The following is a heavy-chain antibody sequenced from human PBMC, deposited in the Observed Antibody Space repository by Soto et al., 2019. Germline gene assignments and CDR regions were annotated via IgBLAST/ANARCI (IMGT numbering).Heavy chain of an antibody. CDR2: IFYSGVT. CDR3: ARKRAGSPRFFDY. CDR1: GGSVNSGSYY. J-gene: IGHJ4*02. D-gene: IGHD1-1*01. Sequence: SETLSLTCNVSGGSVNSGSYYWNWIRQPPGKGLEWVGFIFYSGVTNYSPSLRSRATISLDTSKNQFSLKPNSVSAADTAVYYCARKRAGSPRFFDYWGQGIPVTVSS. V-gene: IGHV4-61*01.